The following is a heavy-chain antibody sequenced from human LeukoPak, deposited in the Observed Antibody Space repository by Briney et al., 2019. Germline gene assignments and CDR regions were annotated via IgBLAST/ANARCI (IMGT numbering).Heavy chain of an antibody. Sequence: SETLSLTCTCSGGSNRSSSYDWGWIRQPPGKGLEWIGSIYYSGSTYYNPSLKSRVTISVDTSKNQFSLKLSSVTAADTAMYYCARGYCSSTSCYNLTWFDPWGQGTLVTVSS. CDR1: GGSNRSSSYD. CDR2: IYYSGST. D-gene: IGHD2-2*02. V-gene: IGHV4-39*01. CDR3: ARGYCSSTSCYNLTWFDP. J-gene: IGHJ5*02.